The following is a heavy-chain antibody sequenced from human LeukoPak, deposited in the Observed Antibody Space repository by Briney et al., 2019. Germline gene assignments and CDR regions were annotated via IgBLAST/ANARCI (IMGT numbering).Heavy chain of an antibody. CDR1: GFTFSSYS. V-gene: IGHV3-21*04. J-gene: IGHJ4*02. CDR3: AKGTYYFDSSGSKHLDY. Sequence: PGGSLRLSCAASGFTFSSYSMNWVRQAPGKGLEWVSSISSSSSYIYYADSVKGRFTISRDSAKNSLYLQMNSLRAEDTALYYCAKGTYYFDSSGSKHLDYWGQGTLVTVSS. D-gene: IGHD3-22*01. CDR2: ISSSSSYI.